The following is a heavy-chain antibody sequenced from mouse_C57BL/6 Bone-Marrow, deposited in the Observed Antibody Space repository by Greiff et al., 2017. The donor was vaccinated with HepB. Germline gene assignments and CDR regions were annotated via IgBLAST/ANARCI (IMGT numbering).Heavy chain of an antibody. Sequence: EVMLVESGGGLVKPGGFLKLSCAASGFTFSDYGMHWVRQAPEKGLEWVAYISSGSSTIYYADTVKGRFTISRDNAKNTLFLQMTSLRSEDTAMYYCAPYYYGSSSAWFAYWGQGTLVTVSA. V-gene: IGHV5-17*01. D-gene: IGHD1-1*01. CDR3: APYYYGSSSAWFAY. CDR1: GFTFSDYG. J-gene: IGHJ3*01. CDR2: ISSGSSTI.